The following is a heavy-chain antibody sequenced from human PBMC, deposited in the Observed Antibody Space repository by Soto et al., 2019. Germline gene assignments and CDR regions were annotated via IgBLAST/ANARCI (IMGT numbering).Heavy chain of an antibody. CDR2: IYYSGST. D-gene: IGHD2-15*01. J-gene: IGHJ5*02. CDR3: ARRGFCSGGSCHGKYTGSAP. Sequence: SETLSLTRAVSGGCISSSSYDGGGIRQPPGKGLEWIGSIYYSGSTYYNPSLKSRVTISVDTSKNQFSLKLSSVTAADTAVYYCARRGFCSGGSCHGKYTGSAPWGKGTLVT. CDR1: GGCISSSSYD. V-gene: IGHV4-39*01.